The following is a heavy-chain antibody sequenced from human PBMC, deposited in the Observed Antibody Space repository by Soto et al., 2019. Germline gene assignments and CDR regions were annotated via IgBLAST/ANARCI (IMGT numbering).Heavy chain of an antibody. D-gene: IGHD3-10*01. CDR2: ISPYKGNT. J-gene: IGHJ4*02. CDR3: ARDLDRSGNYYTDY. CDR1: GYSFSSVG. V-gene: IGHV1-18*01. Sequence: QVQLVQSGAEVKKPGASVKVTCKASGYSFSSVGISWVRQAPGQGLEWMGWISPYKGNTYYAQRLQGRVTMTTDTYTSTAYMELRRLRSDDTAVYYCARDLDRSGNYYTDYWGQGTLVTVSS.